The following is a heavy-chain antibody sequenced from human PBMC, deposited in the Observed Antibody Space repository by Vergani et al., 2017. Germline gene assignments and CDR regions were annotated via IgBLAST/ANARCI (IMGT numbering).Heavy chain of an antibody. D-gene: IGHD2-2*02. J-gene: IGHJ5*02. CDR1: GGSFSGYY. V-gene: IGHV4-34*09. CDR2: INHSGST. Sequence: QVQLQESGPGLVKPSQTLSLTCTVYGGSFSGYYWSWIRQPPGKGLEWIGEINHSGSTNYNPSLKSRVTISVDTSKNQFSLKLSSVTAADTAVYYCARAYCSSTSCYNHWFDPWGQGTLVTVSS. CDR3: ARAYCSSTSCYNHWFDP.